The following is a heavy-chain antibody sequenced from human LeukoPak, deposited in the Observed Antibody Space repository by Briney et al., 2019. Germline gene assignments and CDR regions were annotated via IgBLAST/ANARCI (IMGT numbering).Heavy chain of an antibody. V-gene: IGHV3-23*01. Sequence: GGSLRLSCAASGFTFSSYAMTWVRQAPGKGLEWVSALTGTGGSTFYADSVKGRFTISRDNSKNPLYLQMNSLRAEDTAVYYCAKDAGPRGAFSGLFDFWGQGTLVTVSS. D-gene: IGHD1-26*01. CDR2: LTGTGGST. CDR1: GFTFSSYA. J-gene: IGHJ4*02. CDR3: AKDAGPRGAFSGLFDF.